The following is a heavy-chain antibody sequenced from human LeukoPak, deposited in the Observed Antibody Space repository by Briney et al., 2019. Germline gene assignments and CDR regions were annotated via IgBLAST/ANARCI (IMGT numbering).Heavy chain of an antibody. CDR2: IYYSGST. Sequence: PSETLSLTCTVSGGSISSYYWSWIRQPPGKGLEWIGYIYYSGSTNYNPSLKSRVTISVDTSKNQFSLKLSSVTAADTAVYYCARDNWNYGASMDVWGQGTTVTVSS. V-gene: IGHV4-59*01. CDR1: GGSISSYY. J-gene: IGHJ6*02. D-gene: IGHD1-7*01. CDR3: ARDNWNYGASMDV.